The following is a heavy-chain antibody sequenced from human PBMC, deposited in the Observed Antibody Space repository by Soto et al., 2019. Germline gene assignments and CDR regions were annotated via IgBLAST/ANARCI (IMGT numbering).Heavy chain of an antibody. CDR2: ISGSGGNT. D-gene: IGHD1-26*01. V-gene: IGHV3-23*01. J-gene: IGHJ6*02. CDR3: AMLNSGSYSYHGMDV. Sequence: EVQLLESGGDLVQPGGSLRLSCAASGFTFSSYAMNWVRQAPGKGLEWVSAISGSGGNTFYADSVKGRFTISRDNSKNTLFLHIQSLRADDTAIYYCAMLNSGSYSYHGMDVWGQGTTVTVSS. CDR1: GFTFSSYA.